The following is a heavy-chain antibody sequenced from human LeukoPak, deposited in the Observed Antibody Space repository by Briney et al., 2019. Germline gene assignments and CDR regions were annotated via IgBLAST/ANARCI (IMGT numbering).Heavy chain of an antibody. CDR3: STALLYSGYDYDSEDY. D-gene: IGHD5-12*01. CDR1: GYTFTSYG. J-gene: IGHJ4*02. V-gene: IGHV1-18*01. CDR2: ISTYNGNT. Sequence: ASVKVSCKSSGYTFTSYGISWVRQAPGQGLEWMGWISTYNGNTNYAQKLQGRVTMTTDTSTSTAYMELRSLRSDDTAVYYCSTALLYSGYDYDSEDYWGQGTLVTVSS.